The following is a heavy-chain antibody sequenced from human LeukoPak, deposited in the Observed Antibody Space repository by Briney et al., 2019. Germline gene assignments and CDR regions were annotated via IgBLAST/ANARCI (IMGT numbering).Heavy chain of an antibody. CDR3: ARDSSDNYYYYYGMDV. CDR1: GFTFSSYA. CDR2: ISSSGSTI. V-gene: IGHV3-48*04. Sequence: GGSLRLSCAASGFTFSSYAMHWVRQAPGKGLEWVSYISSSGSTIYYADSVKGRFTISRDNAKNSLYLQMNSLRAEDTAVYYCARDSSDNYYYYYGMDVWGQGTTVTVSS. D-gene: IGHD3-22*01. J-gene: IGHJ6*02.